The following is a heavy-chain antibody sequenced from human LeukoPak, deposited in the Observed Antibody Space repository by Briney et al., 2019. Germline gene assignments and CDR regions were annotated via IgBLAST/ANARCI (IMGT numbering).Heavy chain of an antibody. CDR1: GFTFSSYT. V-gene: IGHV3-48*01. Sequence: GGSLRLSCAASGFTFSSYTMNWVRQPPGKGLEWVSNIGTSSTTIYYADSVKGRFTISRDNSKNTLYLQMNSLRAEDTAVYYCAKEFSSCGGDCWGFDYWGQGTLVTVSS. CDR2: IGTSSTTI. D-gene: IGHD2-21*02. CDR3: AKEFSSCGGDCWGFDY. J-gene: IGHJ4*02.